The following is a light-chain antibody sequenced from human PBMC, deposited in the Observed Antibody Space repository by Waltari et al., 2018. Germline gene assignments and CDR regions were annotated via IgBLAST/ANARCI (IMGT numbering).Light chain of an antibody. Sequence: QSALTQPPSASGSPGQSVTIPCTGPSSDVGGYNYVPWYQQHPGKAPKLMIYEVSKRPSGVPDRFSGSKSGNTASLTVSGLQAEDEADYYCSSYAGSNMVVFGGGTKLTVL. CDR3: SSYAGSNMVV. V-gene: IGLV2-8*01. CDR2: EVS. J-gene: IGLJ2*01. CDR1: SSDVGGYNY.